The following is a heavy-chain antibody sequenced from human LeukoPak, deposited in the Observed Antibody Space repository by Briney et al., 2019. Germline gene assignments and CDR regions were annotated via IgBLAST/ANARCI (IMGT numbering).Heavy chain of an antibody. CDR3: ARDVIFGVVIVNSFDY. D-gene: IGHD3-3*01. J-gene: IGHJ4*02. CDR1: GFTFSSYS. V-gene: IGHV3-48*01. Sequence: GGSLRLSCAASGFTFSSYSMNWVHQAPGKGLEWVSYISSSSNIIYYADSVKGRFTISRDNAKNSLYLQMTSLRAEDTAVYYCARDVIFGVVIVNSFDYWGQGTLVTVSS. CDR2: ISSSSNII.